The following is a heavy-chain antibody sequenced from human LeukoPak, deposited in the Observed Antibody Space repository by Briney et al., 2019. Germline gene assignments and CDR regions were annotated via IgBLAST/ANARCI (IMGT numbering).Heavy chain of an antibody. D-gene: IGHD6-13*01. CDR1: GGSMTSSSYY. Sequence: SETLSLTCSVSGGSMTSSSYYWGWIRQTAGKGLEWIGSIYYKGSTYYNPSLKSRVTISQDTSKNQFSLKLSSVTAADTAVYYCARMAVNSSSYPLDYWGQGTLVTVSS. CDR2: IYYKGST. V-gene: IGHV4-39*07. J-gene: IGHJ4*02. CDR3: ARMAVNSSSYPLDY.